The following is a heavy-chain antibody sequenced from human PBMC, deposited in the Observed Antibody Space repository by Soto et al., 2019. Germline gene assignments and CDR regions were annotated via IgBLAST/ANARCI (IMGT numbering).Heavy chain of an antibody. Sequence: PSETLSLTCTVSGGSISSGGYYWSWIRQPPGKGLEWIGEINHSGSTNYNPSLKSRVTISVDTSKNQFSLKLSSVTAADTAVYYCARGAGGADDTMVRGVIPALDYWGQGTLVTVSS. CDR3: ARGAGGADDTMVRGVIPALDY. V-gene: IGHV4-39*07. J-gene: IGHJ4*02. CDR1: GGSISSGGYY. CDR2: INHSGST. D-gene: IGHD3-10*01.